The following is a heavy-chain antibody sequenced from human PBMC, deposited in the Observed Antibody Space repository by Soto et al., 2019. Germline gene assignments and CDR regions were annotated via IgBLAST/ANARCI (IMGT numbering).Heavy chain of an antibody. J-gene: IGHJ3*01. D-gene: IGHD2-2*01. CDR2: ISGDGRST. CDR3: ARVCSTTSCNGAVDL. CDR1: GFTFSTYA. Sequence: EVQLVESGGGLVQPGGSLRLSCAASGFTFSTYAMHWVRQAPGKGLDYVSLISGDGRSTYYANSVKGRFTTSRDKSKNPLYLQVGSLSAEDMAVYYCARVCSTTSCNGAVDLWGQGTVVIVSS. V-gene: IGHV3-64*01.